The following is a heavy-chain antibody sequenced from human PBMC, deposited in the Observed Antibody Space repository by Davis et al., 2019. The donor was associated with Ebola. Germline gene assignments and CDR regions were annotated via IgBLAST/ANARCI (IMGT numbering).Heavy chain of an antibody. CDR1: GFTFSSYS. Sequence: GGSLRLSCAASGFTFSSYSMNWVRQAPGKGLEWVGFIRSKTYGGTTEYAASVKGRFIISRDDSKCIVYLQMNSLKTEDTAVYYCARSYDSTGYYPGYFQLWGQGTLVTVSS. CDR3: ARSYDSTGYYPGYFQL. D-gene: IGHD3-22*01. J-gene: IGHJ1*01. CDR2: IRSKTYGGTT. V-gene: IGHV3-49*04.